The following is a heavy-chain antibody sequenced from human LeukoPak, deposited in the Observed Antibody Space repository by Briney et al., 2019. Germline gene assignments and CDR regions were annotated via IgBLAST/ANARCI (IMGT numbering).Heavy chain of an antibody. CDR1: GFTTHYW. CDR2: LSDSGVTT. CDR3: AKARGSGNSIYFDY. J-gene: IGHJ4*02. D-gene: IGHD4-23*01. V-gene: IGHV3-23*01. Sequence: GGSLRLSCTASGFTTHYWLNWVRQAPGKGLEWVSALSDSGVTTYYADSVKGRFTISRGNSKNTLFLQMNSLRVEDTALYFCAKARGSGNSIYFDYWGQGTLVTVSS.